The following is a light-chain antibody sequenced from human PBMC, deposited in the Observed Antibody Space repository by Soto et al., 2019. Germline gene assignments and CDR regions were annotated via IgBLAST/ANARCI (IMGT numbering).Light chain of an antibody. CDR1: QSISNF. V-gene: IGKV1-39*01. CDR3: QQSYSTPRT. Sequence: DLQMTQSPSSLSASVGDRVTITCRASQSISNFLNWYQQTPGRAPKLLIYDASDLQSGVPSRFSGSGSGTDFTLTISSLQPEDFATYYCQQSYSTPRTFGPGTKVDIK. J-gene: IGKJ1*01. CDR2: DAS.